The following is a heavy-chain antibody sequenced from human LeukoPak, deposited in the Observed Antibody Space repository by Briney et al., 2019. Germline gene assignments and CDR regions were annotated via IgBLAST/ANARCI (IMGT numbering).Heavy chain of an antibody. Sequence: SETLSLTCSVSGGSIISYYWSWIRQPPGKGLEWIGYIYYSGSTNYNPSLKSRITISVDTSKNQFSLKLSSVTAADTAVYFCARGADYYDSSGYYQYHFDYWGQGTLVTVSS. CDR3: ARGADYYDSSGYYQYHFDY. V-gene: IGHV4-59*01. CDR2: IYYSGST. J-gene: IGHJ4*02. D-gene: IGHD3-22*01. CDR1: GGSIISYY.